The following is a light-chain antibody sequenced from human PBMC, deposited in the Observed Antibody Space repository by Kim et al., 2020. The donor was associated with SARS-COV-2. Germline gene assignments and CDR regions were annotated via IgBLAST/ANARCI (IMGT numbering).Light chain of an antibody. V-gene: IGLV2-14*03. Sequence: GQSITIACTGTSSDIGGYNYVSWYQQYPGKAPKLMLYDVSNRPSGVSDRFSGSKSGNTASLTISGLQAEDEADYYCSSYRHSDIVLFGGGTQLTVL. J-gene: IGLJ2*01. CDR3: SSYRHSDIVL. CDR2: DVS. CDR1: SSDIGGYNY.